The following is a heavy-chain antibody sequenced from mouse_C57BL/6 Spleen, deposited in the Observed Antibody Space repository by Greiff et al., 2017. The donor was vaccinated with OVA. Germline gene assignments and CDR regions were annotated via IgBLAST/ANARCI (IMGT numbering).Heavy chain of an antibody. CDR3: ARSTTVVGDWYFDV. CDR2: IDPSDSYT. V-gene: IGHV1-69*01. Sequence: QVQLQQPGAELVMPGASVKLSCKASGYTFTSYWMHWVKQRPGQGLEWIGEIDPSDSYTNYNQKFKGKSTLTVDKSSSTAYMQLSSLTSEDSAVYYGARSTTVVGDWYFDVWGTGTTVTVSS. CDR1: GYTFTSYW. D-gene: IGHD1-1*01. J-gene: IGHJ1*03.